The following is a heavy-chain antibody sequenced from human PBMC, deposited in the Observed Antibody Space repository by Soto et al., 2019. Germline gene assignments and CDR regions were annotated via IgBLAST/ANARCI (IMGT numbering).Heavy chain of an antibody. Sequence: ASVKVSWKASGYTFTSYGISWVRQAPGQGLEWMGWISAYNGNTNYAQKLQGRVTMTTDTSTSTAYMELRSLRSDDTAVYYCARDGSGGSGSYFPHYWGQGTLVTVSS. CDR3: ARDGSGGSGSYFPHY. J-gene: IGHJ4*02. CDR2: ISAYNGNT. D-gene: IGHD1-26*01. CDR1: GYTFTSYG. V-gene: IGHV1-18*01.